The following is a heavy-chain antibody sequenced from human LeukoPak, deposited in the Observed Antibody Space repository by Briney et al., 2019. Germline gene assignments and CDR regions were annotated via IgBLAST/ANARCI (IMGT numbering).Heavy chain of an antibody. V-gene: IGHV1-2*06. CDR3: ARVAYGNNATPFDH. D-gene: IGHD4-11*01. J-gene: IGHJ4*02. CDR1: GYIFTDYY. Sequence: APVTVSCKASGYIFTDYYIHWVRQAPGQGPEWMGRINPNSGDTDSAQKFQGRVTMTRVTSITTVYMEMRRLTSDDTAVYYCARVAYGNNATPFDHWGQGTLVIVS. CDR2: INPNSGDT.